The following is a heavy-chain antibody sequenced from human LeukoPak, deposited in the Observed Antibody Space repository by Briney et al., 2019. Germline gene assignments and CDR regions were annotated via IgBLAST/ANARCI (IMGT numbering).Heavy chain of an antibody. CDR2: ITSSSTHI. CDR1: GITLSSYN. V-gene: IGHV3-21*01. J-gene: IGHJ6*04. D-gene: IGHD3-10*02. CDR3: AELGITMIGGV. Sequence: GGSLRLSCAASGITLSSYNMNWVRQAPGKGLEWVSSITSSSTHIYYADSVKGRFTMSRDNAKNSVYLQMNSLRAEDTAVYYCAELGITMIGGVWGKGTTVTISS.